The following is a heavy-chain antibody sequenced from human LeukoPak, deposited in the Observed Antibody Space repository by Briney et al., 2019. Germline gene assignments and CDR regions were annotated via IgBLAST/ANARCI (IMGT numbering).Heavy chain of an antibody. J-gene: IGHJ4*02. CDR3: ARGYNYASYFDY. CDR2: ISDDRSNR. CDR1: GSTFNSYG. V-gene: IGHV3-30*03. Sequence: PGRSLRLSCVASGSTFNSYGVPWVRQAPGKGLEWVAFISDDRSNRYYGDSVKGRFTISRDNSKNTLYLQMNSLRADDTAVYYCARGYNYASYFDYWGQGTLVTVSS. D-gene: IGHD5-18*01.